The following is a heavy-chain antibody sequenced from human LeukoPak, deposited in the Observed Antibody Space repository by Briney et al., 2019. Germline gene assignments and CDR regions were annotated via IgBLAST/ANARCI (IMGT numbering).Heavy chain of an antibody. V-gene: IGHV3-21*01. CDR2: ISSSSSYI. CDR1: GFTFTSYS. J-gene: IGHJ6*02. D-gene: IGHD2-21*01. CDR3: ARGSVVGMDV. Sequence: PGGSLRLSCAASGFTFTSYSINWVRQAPGKGLEWVSSISSSSSYIYYADSVKGRFTISRDNAKNSLYLQMNSLRAEDTAVYYCARGSVVGMDVWGQGTTVTVSS.